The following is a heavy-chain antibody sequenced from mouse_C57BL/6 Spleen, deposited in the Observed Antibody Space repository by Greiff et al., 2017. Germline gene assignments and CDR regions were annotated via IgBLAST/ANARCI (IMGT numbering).Heavy chain of an antibody. Sequence: EVQLVESEGGLVQPGSSMKISCTASGFTFSDYYMAWVGQVPEKGLEWVANINYDGSSTYYMDSLKSRFNLSIDKAKNILYLQMSSLKSEDTATYYWARDGGYYAMDYWGQGTTVTVSS. J-gene: IGHJ4*01. CDR3: ARDGGYYAMDY. V-gene: IGHV5-16*01. CDR1: GFTFSDYY. CDR2: INYDGSST.